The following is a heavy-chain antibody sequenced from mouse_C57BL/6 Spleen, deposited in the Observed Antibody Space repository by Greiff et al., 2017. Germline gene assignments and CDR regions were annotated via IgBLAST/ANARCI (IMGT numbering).Heavy chain of an antibody. CDR1: GFSFNTYA. V-gene: IGHV10-1*01. CDR2: IRSKSNNYAT. Sequence: EVQLVESGGGLVQPKGSLKLSCAASGFSFNTYAMNWVRQAPGKGLEWVARIRSKSNNYATYYADSVKDRFTISRDDSESMLYLQMNNLKTEDTAMYFCVRQGTTVLDDWGEGTTLTVSS. CDR3: VRQGTTVLDD. J-gene: IGHJ2*01. D-gene: IGHD1-1*01.